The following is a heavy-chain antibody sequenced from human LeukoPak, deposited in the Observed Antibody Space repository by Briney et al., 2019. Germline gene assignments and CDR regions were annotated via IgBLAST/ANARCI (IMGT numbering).Heavy chain of an antibody. D-gene: IGHD2-15*01. CDR1: GGSFSGYY. CDR2: TSHSGST. Sequence: SETLSLTCAVYGGSFSGYYWRWISHPPGQGMEWIGETSHSGSTSYHPSLESRVTISVDTSKKQFCLKLKSVAAADTAVYFCAKKYCSSTSCSYAFDIWGQGTMVTVSS. V-gene: IGHV4-34*01. J-gene: IGHJ3*02. CDR3: AKKYCSSTSCSYAFDI.